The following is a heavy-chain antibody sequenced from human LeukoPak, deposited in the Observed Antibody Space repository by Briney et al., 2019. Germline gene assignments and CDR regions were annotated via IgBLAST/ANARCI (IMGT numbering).Heavy chain of an antibody. CDR3: ARMSGSGWYNDAFDI. V-gene: IGHV4-34*01. J-gene: IGHJ3*02. CDR1: GGSFSGYY. CDR2: IYHSGST. D-gene: IGHD6-19*01. Sequence: SETLSLTCAVYGGSFSGYYWSWIRQPPGKGLEWIGEIYHSGSTNYNPSLKSRVTISVDKSKNQFSLKLSSVTAADTAVYYCARMSGSGWYNDAFDIWGQGTMVTVSS.